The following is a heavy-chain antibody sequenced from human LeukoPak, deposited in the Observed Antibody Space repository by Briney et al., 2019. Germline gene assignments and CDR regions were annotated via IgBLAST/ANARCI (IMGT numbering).Heavy chain of an antibody. Sequence: PGGSLRLSCAASGFTFSDYYMSWIRQAPGKGLEWVSSISSPASHMYYSESVKGRFTISRDNAKNSLYLQMNRLRAEDTAVYYCAREPFYYTSGSAYNHPYYMDVWGTGTTVTVSS. J-gene: IGHJ6*03. D-gene: IGHD3-10*01. V-gene: IGHV3-11*04. CDR3: AREPFYYTSGSAYNHPYYMDV. CDR2: ISSPASHM. CDR1: GFTFSDYY.